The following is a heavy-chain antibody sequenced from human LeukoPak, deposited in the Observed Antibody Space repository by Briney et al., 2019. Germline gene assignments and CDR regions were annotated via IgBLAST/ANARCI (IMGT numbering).Heavy chain of an antibody. V-gene: IGHV3-21*01. CDR2: INPTSTSI. D-gene: IGHD3-22*01. CDR3: VRLRRNSDSSGYYYFYNY. J-gene: IGHJ4*02. CDR1: GFTFSDYS. Sequence: PGGSLRLSCAASGFTFSDYSINWVRQAPGKGLEWVSSINPTSTSIYYADAVKGRFTISRDNAKSSLYLQMNSLRAEDTALYYCVRLRRNSDSSGYYYFYNYWGQGIQVTVSS.